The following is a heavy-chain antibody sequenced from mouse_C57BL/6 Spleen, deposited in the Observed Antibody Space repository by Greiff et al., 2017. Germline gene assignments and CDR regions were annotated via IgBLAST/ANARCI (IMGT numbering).Heavy chain of an antibody. CDR2: IDPSDSYT. CDR3: ARSVLRRFAMDY. J-gene: IGHJ4*01. CDR1: GYTFTSYW. V-gene: IGHV1-69*01. Sequence: QVQLQQPGAELVMPGASVKLSCKASGYTFTSYWMHWVKQRPGQGLEWIGEIDPSDSYTNYNQKFKGKSTLTVDKSSSTAYMQLSSLTSEDSAVYYCARSVLRRFAMDYWGQGTAVTGSS. D-gene: IGHD1-1*01.